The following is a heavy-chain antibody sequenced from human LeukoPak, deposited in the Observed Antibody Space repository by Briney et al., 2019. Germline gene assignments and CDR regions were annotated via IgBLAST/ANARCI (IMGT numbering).Heavy chain of an antibody. CDR3: AKSLFTSATGTGRASDI. CDR2: ISAGGNVE. D-gene: IGHD1-1*01. Sequence: GGSLRLSCAAPGFMFKDFPMTWVRQAPGKGLEWLSRISAGGNVEFHAHCLRGLCSIARDNSKNTLYLQMDSLRAEATAVDYCAKSLFTSATGTGRASDIWGPGTIVTVSS. V-gene: IGHV3-23*01. CDR1: GFMFKDFP. J-gene: IGHJ3*02.